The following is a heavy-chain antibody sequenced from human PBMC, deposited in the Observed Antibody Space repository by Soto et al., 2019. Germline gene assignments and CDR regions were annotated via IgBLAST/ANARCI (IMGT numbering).Heavy chain of an antibody. CDR3: ARYRREAVAGYTLDN. V-gene: IGHV4-59*01. Sequence: WTWIRQPPGKGLEWIGYVYNSGSTNYNPSLKSRVTISEDTSKSQFSLKVNSMTAADTAVYYCARYRREAVAGYTLDNWGQGIWSPSPQ. J-gene: IGHJ4*02. D-gene: IGHD6-13*01. CDR2: VYNSGST.